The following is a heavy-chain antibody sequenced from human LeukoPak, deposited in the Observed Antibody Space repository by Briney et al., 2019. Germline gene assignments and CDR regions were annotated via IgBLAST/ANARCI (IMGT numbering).Heavy chain of an antibody. CDR1: GFTSSSYS. CDR2: ISGTSSYI. CDR3: AREGYGDYHFDY. Sequence: GGSLRLSCAASGFTSSSYSMNWVRQALGKGLEWVSSISGTSSYIYYADSLKGRFTISRDNAKNSLYLQMNSLRAEDTAVYYCAREGYGDYHFDYWGQGSLVTVSS. V-gene: IGHV3-21*01. D-gene: IGHD4-17*01. J-gene: IGHJ4*02.